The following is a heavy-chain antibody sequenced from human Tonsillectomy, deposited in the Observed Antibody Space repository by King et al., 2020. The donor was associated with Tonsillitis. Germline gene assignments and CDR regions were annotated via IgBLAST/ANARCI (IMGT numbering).Heavy chain of an antibody. J-gene: IGHJ5*02. CDR1: GYIFTGYF. CDR2: INPNTGDT. D-gene: IGHD1-26*01. V-gene: IGHV1-2*02. Sequence: VQLVESGAEVKKSGASVRVSCKASGYIFTGYFIHWVRQAPGQGLEWMGWINPNTGDTNYRQRFQGRVTMTRDTSISTVFMELSSLRSDDTAIYYCAKNSETYGSGQIGVFDPWGQGTLVTVSS. CDR3: AKNSETYGSGQIGVFDP.